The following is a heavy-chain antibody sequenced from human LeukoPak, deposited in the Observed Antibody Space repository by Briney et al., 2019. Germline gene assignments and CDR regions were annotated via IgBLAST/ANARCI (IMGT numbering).Heavy chain of an antibody. CDR1: GYTFTSYG. CDR2: ISAYNGNT. J-gene: IGHJ4*02. CDR3: ARDGLTGMVRGVIDY. V-gene: IGHV1-18*01. Sequence: ASVKVSCKASGYTFTSYGISWVRQAPGQGLEWMGWISAYNGNTNYAQKLQGRVTMTTDTSTSTAYMELRSLRSDDTAVYYCARDGLTGMVRGVIDYWGQGTLVTVSS. D-gene: IGHD3-10*01.